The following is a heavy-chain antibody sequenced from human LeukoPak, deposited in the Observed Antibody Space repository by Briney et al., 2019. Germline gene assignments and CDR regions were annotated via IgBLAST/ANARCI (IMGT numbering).Heavy chain of an antibody. CDR3: ARLVAAAFNCFDP. CDR1: AGSFIGYY. D-gene: IGHD6-13*01. CDR2: INHSGST. J-gene: IGHJ5*02. Sequence: SETLSLPCAVYAGSFIGYYWSWLRQPLGKGLEGIGEINHSGSTNYNPSLKSRVTISVDTSKNQFSLKLSSVTAADTAVYYCARLVAAAFNCFDPWGQGTLVTVSS. V-gene: IGHV4-34*01.